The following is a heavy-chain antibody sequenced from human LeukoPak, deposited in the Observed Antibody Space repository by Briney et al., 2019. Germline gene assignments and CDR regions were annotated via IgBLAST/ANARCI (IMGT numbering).Heavy chain of an antibody. CDR1: GGTFSSYA. CDR3: ASRDTANYYYYYYMDV. V-gene: IGHV1-69*13. Sequence: SVKVSCKASGGTFSSYAISWVRQAPGQGLEWMGGIIPIFGTANYAQKFQGRVTITADESTSTAYMELSSLRSEDTAVYYCASRDTANYYYYYYMDVWGKGTTVTISS. J-gene: IGHJ6*03. CDR2: IIPIFGTA. D-gene: IGHD5-18*01.